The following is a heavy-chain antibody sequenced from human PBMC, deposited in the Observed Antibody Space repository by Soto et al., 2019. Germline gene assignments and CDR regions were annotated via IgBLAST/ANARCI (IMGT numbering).Heavy chain of an antibody. CDR1: GASVRGVY. D-gene: IGHD3-3*01. CDR2: IYATGTT. J-gene: IGHJ5*02. Sequence: SEPLSLPCTVSGASVRGVYCSWIRNSAGKGLEWIGRIYATGTTDYNPSLKSRVTMSVDTSKNQFSLKLSSVTAADTVVYYCVSLFWSGYHWFDPWGQGTLVTGS. CDR3: VSLFWSGYHWFDP. V-gene: IGHV4-4*07.